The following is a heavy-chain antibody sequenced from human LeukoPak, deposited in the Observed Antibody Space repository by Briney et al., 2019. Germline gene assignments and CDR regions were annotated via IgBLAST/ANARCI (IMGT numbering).Heavy chain of an antibody. CDR3: AARPLRGYSPFDY. CDR2: IWYDGSNK. V-gene: IGHV3-33*01. CDR1: GFTLSSYG. D-gene: IGHD5-24*01. J-gene: IGHJ4*02. Sequence: GGSLRLSCAASGFTLSSYGMHWVRQAPGKGLEWVAVIWYDGSNKYYADSVKGRFTISRDNSKNTLYLQMNSLRSEDTAVYYCAARPLRGYSPFDYWGQGTLVTDSS.